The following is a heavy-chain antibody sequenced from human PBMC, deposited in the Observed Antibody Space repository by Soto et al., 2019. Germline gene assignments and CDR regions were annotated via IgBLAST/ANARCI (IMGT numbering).Heavy chain of an antibody. D-gene: IGHD1-26*01. Sequence: ASVKVSCKGSGYTFTSDGISWVLQAPGQGLEWMGWISAYNVNTNYAQKLQGKVTRTADTSTSTAYMELRSLRSDATAVYYCTRNIEYSEYYYMDVWGQGTTVTVSS. CDR2: ISAYNVNT. CDR1: GYTFTSDG. J-gene: IGHJ6*03. CDR3: TRNIEYSEYYYMDV. V-gene: IGHV1-18*01.